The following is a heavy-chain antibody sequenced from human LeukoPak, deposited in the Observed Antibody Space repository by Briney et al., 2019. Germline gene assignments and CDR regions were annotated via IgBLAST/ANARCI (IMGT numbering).Heavy chain of an antibody. CDR2: IWHGGTNK. D-gene: IGHD6-13*01. V-gene: IGHV3-33*08. Sequence: GGSLRLSCAASGFTFSSYGMHWVRQAPGKGLEWVAVIWHGGTNKYYADSVKGRFTISRDNSKNTLYLQMNSLRAEDTAVYYCARLRRPPSKEDGSSWLAYFQHWGQGTLVTVSS. CDR1: GFTFSSYG. CDR3: ARLRRPPSKEDGSSWLAYFQH. J-gene: IGHJ1*01.